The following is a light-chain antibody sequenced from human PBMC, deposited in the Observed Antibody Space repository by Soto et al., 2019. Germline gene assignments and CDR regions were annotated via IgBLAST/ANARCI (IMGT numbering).Light chain of an antibody. CDR1: SNDVGGYNY. CDR3: CSYAGRYTYD. V-gene: IGLV2-14*01. J-gene: IGLJ1*01. Sequence: QSVLTQPASVSGSPGQSITISCTGTSNDVGGYNYVSWYQQHPGKAPKLMIYEVSNRPSGVSNRFSGSKSGNTASLTISGLQTEDEADYYCCSYAGRYTYDFGTGTKVTVL. CDR2: EVS.